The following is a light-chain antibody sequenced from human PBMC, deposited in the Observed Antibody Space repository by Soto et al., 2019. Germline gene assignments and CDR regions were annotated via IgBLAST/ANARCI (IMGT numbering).Light chain of an antibody. CDR1: SNDVAGYDY. J-gene: IGLJ1*01. V-gene: IGLV2-14*01. CDR3: SSYTSSSTFYV. Sequence: QSALTQPASVSGSPGQSITISCTGTSNDVAGYDYVSWYQHHPGKAPKLMIFEVNNRPSGVSNRFSGSRSGNRASLTISGLQAEDEADYYCSSYTSSSTFYVFGTGTKVTVL. CDR2: EVN.